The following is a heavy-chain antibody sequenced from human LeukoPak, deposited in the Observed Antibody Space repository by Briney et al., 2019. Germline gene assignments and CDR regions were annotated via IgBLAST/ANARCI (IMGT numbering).Heavy chain of an antibody. CDR3: ASLRGPLLDY. Sequence: SQTLSLTCTVSGGSISSGDYYWSWIRQPPGKGLEWVGSIYYSGSTYYNPSLKSRVTISADTSKNQFSLKLTSVTAADTAVYYCASLRGPLLDYWGQETLVTVSS. CDR2: IYYSGST. V-gene: IGHV4-39*07. D-gene: IGHD3-10*01. J-gene: IGHJ4*02. CDR1: GGSISSGDYY.